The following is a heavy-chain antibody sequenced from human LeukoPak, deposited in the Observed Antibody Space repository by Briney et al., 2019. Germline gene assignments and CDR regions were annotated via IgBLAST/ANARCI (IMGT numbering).Heavy chain of an antibody. D-gene: IGHD3-10*01. J-gene: IGHJ4*02. CDR2: IYYSGST. CDR3: ARDEAAMVPFFDY. V-gene: IGHV4-59*01. Sequence: PSETLSLTCAVYGGSISSYYWSWIRQPPGKGLEWVGYIYYSGSTNYNPSLKSRVTISVDTSKNQFSLKLSSVTAADTAVYYCARDEAAMVPFFDYWGQGTLVTVSS. CDR1: GGSISSYY.